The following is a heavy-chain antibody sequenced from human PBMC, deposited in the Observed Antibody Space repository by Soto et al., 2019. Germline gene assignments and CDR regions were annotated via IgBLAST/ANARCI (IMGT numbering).Heavy chain of an antibody. CDR1: GFTFSSYS. CDR3: ASTPYCSGGSCPYYYYYYGMDV. Sequence: GSLRLSCAASGFTFSSYSMNWVRQAPGKGLEWVSYISSSSSTIYYADSVKGRFTISRDNAKNSLYLQMNSLRDEDTAVYYCASTPYCSGGSCPYYYYYYGMDVWGEGTTVTVS. CDR2: ISSSSSTI. D-gene: IGHD2-15*01. V-gene: IGHV3-48*02. J-gene: IGHJ6*02.